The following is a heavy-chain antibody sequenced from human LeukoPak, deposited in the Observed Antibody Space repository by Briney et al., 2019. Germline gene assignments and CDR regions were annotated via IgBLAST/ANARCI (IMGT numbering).Heavy chain of an antibody. J-gene: IGHJ4*02. CDR3: ARRRAAAGPIDY. CDR2: INHSGST. V-gene: IGHV4-34*01. CDR1: GGSFSGYY. Sequence: PSETPSLTCAVYGGSFSGYYWSWIRQPPGKGLEWIGEINHSGSTNYNPSLKSRVTISVDTSKNQFSLKLSSVTAADTAVYYCARRRAAAGPIDYWGQGTLVTVSS. D-gene: IGHD6-13*01.